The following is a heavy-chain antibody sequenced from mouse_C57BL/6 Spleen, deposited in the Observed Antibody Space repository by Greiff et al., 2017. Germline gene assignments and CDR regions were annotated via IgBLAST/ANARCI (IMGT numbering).Heavy chain of an antibody. D-gene: IGHD1-1*01. V-gene: IGHV5-6*01. CDR3: ASSYGENAQEY. CDR1: GFTFSSYG. CDR2: ISSGGSYT. Sequence: EVMLQESGADLVKPGGSLKLSCAASGFTFSSYGMSWVRQTPDQGLEWVVTISSGGSYTYYPDSVKGRFTISRDNAKNTLYLQMSSLKAEDTAMYCCASSYGENAQEYWGQGTMVTVSA. J-gene: IGHJ3*01.